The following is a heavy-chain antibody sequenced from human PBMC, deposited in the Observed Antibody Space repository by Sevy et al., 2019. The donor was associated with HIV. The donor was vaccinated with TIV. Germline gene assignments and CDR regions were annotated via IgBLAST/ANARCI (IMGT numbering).Heavy chain of an antibody. V-gene: IGHV3-7*01. J-gene: IGHJ4*02. Sequence: GGSLRLSCAASGFTFSDSWMTWVRQGPGKGLEWVANINQAGSVKYDVDSVSGRFTISRDNAKNSLYLQMNSLRVEDTALYYCAGGGFLSRYWGQGSLVTVSS. D-gene: IGHD2-15*01. CDR2: INQAGSVK. CDR1: GFTFSDSW. CDR3: AGGGFLSRY.